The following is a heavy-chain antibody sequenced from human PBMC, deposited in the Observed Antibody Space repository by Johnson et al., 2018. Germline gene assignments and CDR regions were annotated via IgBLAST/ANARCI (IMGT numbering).Heavy chain of an antibody. J-gene: IGHJ1*01. Sequence: VQLVESGGGLVQPGGSLRLSCAASGFTFNNYWMSWVRQAPGKGLEWVANIKQDGSEKYYVDSVKGRFTISRDNAKNSLYLQMNSLRAEDTAVYYCARTVLVAAATSEYFQHWGRGTLVTVSS. D-gene: IGHD2-15*01. CDR3: ARTVLVAAATSEYFQH. CDR2: IKQDGSEK. V-gene: IGHV3-7*01. CDR1: GFTFNNYW.